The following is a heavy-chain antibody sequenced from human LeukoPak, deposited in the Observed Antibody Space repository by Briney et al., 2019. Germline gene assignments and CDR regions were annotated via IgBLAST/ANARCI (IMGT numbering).Heavy chain of an antibody. CDR3: ASYGDYLYY. V-gene: IGHV3-74*01. D-gene: IGHD4-17*01. CDR2: INSDESST. J-gene: IGHJ4*02. CDR1: GFTFSSYW. Sequence: GRSLRLSCAPSGFTFSSYWMHWVRQAPEKGLVWVSRINSDESSTSYADSVKGRFTISRDNAKNTLYLQMNSLRAEDTAVYYCASYGDYLYYWGQGTLVTVSS.